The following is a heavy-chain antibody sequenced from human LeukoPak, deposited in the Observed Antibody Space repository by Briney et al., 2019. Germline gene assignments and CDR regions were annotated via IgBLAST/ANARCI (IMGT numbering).Heavy chain of an antibody. Sequence: SETLSLTCTVSGGSIGGYYWTWIRQPAGKRLECIGRIYGSGDANYNPSLKSRVTMSLGTSKTHFSLKLSSVTAADTAVYYCARVYSNGWPDNWGQGTLVTVSS. CDR2: IYGSGDA. CDR3: ARVYSNGWPDN. D-gene: IGHD6-19*01. J-gene: IGHJ4*02. V-gene: IGHV4-4*07. CDR1: GGSIGGYY.